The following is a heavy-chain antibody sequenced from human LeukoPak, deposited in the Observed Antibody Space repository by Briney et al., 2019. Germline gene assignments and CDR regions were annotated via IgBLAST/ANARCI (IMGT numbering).Heavy chain of an antibody. D-gene: IGHD3-10*01. V-gene: IGHV1-2*02. CDR1: GCTFTGYY. CDR3: ARVSFTMIQGAEPLDY. Sequence: RASVKVSCKASGCTFTGYYIHWVRQAPGQGLEWMGWINPNSGGTNYPQKFRGRVTMTRATSISTANMELSRLRSDDTAVYYCARVSFTMIQGAEPLDYWGQGTLVTVSS. CDR2: INPNSGGT. J-gene: IGHJ4*02.